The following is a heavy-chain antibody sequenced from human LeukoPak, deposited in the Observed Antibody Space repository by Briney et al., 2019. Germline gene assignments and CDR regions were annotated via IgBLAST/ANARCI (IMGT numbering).Heavy chain of an antibody. CDR2: ISYDGSNK. CDR3: AKGRQY. J-gene: IGHJ4*02. Sequence: GRSLRLSCAASGFTFSSYGMHWVRQAPGKGLEWVAVISYDGSNKYYADSVKGRFTISRDNSKNTLYLQMNSLRAEDTAVYYCAKGRQYGAQGTLVTVSS. CDR1: GFTFSSYG. V-gene: IGHV3-30*18.